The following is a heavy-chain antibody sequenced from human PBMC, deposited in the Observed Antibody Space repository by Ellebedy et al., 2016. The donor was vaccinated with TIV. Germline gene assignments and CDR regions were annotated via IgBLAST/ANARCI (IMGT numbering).Heavy chain of an antibody. CDR1: GFTFNNAW. D-gene: IGHD4-17*01. Sequence: GGSLRLSCAASGFTFNNAWMSWVRQAPGKGLEWVGRIKSKTDGGTTDYAAPVKGRFTISRDDSKNTQYLQMNSLKTEDTAVYYCTIDYGDYEDYWGQGTLVTVSS. V-gene: IGHV3-15*01. CDR3: TIDYGDYEDY. CDR2: IKSKTDGGTT. J-gene: IGHJ4*02.